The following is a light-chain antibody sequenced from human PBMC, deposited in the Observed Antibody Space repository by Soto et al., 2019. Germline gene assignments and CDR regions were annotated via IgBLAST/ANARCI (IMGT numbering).Light chain of an antibody. V-gene: IGKV3-15*01. CDR1: QSVSTN. CDR2: GAP. Sequence: EIVNSTYAATLAWSHGQRACRSWMATQSVSTNVAWYHQKPGQAPRLLVYGAPTRATGIPARSSRSGAGTHFTLPITSLQSEEFGVYFCQQYNEWPTTLGQGTKVDIK. J-gene: IGKJ1*01. CDR3: QQYNEWPTT.